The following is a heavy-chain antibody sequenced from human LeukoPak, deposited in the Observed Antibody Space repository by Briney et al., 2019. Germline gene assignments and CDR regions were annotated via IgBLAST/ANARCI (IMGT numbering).Heavy chain of an antibody. V-gene: IGHV4-39*01. D-gene: IGHD4-17*01. Sequence: PSETLSLTCGVSGGSISSSSYYWGWIRQPPGKGLEWVGTIYYSGSTYYNPSLKSRVTISVDTSKNQFSLKLSSVTAADTAVYYCASSGRMTTVTTAFHYWGQGTLVTVSS. CDR1: GGSISSSSYY. CDR3: ASSGRMTTVTTAFHY. J-gene: IGHJ4*02. CDR2: IYYSGST.